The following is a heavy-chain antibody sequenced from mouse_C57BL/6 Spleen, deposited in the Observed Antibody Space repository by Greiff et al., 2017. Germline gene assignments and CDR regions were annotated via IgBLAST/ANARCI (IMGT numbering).Heavy chain of an antibody. J-gene: IGHJ1*03. CDR1: GFTFSDYY. CDR2: INYDGSST. V-gene: IGHV5-16*01. CDR3: ARDKYYGSSWYFDV. Sequence: EVMLVESEGGLVQPGSSMKLSCTASGFTFSDYYMAWVRQVPEKGLEWVANINYDGSSTYYLDSLKSRFIISRDNAKNILYLQMSSLKSEDTATYYCARDKYYGSSWYFDVWGTGTTVTVSS. D-gene: IGHD1-1*01.